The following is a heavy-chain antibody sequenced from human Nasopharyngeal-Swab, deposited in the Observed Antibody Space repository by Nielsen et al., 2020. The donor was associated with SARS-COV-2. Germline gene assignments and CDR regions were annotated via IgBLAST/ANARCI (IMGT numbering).Heavy chain of an antibody. Sequence: SQTLSLTCTVSAGSFISSSYYWGWIRQPPGTGLEWIGSIYYSGTTYYNPSPKSRVTISVDTSKNQFSLKVKSVTAADTAVYYCARLGRRYSSGWATVDYWGQGTLVTVSS. CDR3: ARLGRRYSSGWATVDY. J-gene: IGHJ4*02. CDR1: AGSFISSSYY. V-gene: IGHV4-39*01. CDR2: IYYSGTT. D-gene: IGHD6-19*01.